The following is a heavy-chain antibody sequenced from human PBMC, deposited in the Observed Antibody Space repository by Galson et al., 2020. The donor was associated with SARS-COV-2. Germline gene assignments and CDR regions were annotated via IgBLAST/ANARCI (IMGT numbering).Heavy chain of an antibody. V-gene: IGHV3-30*01. Sequence: LKISCAASGFTFSTYAMNWVRQAPGKGLEWVAVISYDGSNKYYADSVKGRFTISRDTSKNTLYLQMNNLRAEDTAVYYCARGVVVVAGARFDPWGQGTLVTVSS. D-gene: IGHD2-15*01. CDR2: ISYDGSNK. CDR3: ARGVVVVAGARFDP. CDR1: GFTFSTYA. J-gene: IGHJ5*02.